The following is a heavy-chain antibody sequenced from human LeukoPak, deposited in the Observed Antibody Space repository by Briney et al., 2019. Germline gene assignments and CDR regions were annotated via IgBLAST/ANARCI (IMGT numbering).Heavy chain of an antibody. CDR3: ARGLSAVAGTSGDAFDI. Sequence: PGRSLRLSCAASGFTFSSYAIHWVRQAPGKGLEWVAVISYDGSLKYYADSVKGRFTISRDNSKNTLYLQMNSLRPEDTAVYYCARGLSAVAGTSGDAFDIWGQGTMVTVSS. V-gene: IGHV3-30-3*01. CDR1: GFTFSSYA. D-gene: IGHD6-19*01. CDR2: ISYDGSLK. J-gene: IGHJ3*02.